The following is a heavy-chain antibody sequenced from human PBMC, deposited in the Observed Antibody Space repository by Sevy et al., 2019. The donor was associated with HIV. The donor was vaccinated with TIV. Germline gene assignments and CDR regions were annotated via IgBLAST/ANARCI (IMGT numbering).Heavy chain of an antibody. CDR3: ARGKAALPGYYYGMDV. D-gene: IGHD6-6*01. CDR1: GFTFSSYE. J-gene: IGHJ6*02. V-gene: IGHV3-48*03. CDR2: ISSSGTTI. Sequence: GGSLRLSCAASGFTFSSYEMNWVRQAPGKGLQWVSYISSSGTTIYYVDSVKGRFTISRDNSKNMLDLQMNSLRPEDTAVYYCARGKAALPGYYYGMDVWGQGTTVTVSS.